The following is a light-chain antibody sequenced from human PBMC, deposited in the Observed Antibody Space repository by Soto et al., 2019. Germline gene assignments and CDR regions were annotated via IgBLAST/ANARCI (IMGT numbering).Light chain of an antibody. CDR1: QSVRSSY. CDR2: GAS. CDR3: QQYGSSPRT. Sequence: IALTQSPGTLSLSPGERATLSCRASQSVRSSYLAWYQQKPGQAPRLLIYGASSRATGIPDRFSGRGSGTDFTLTISRLEPDDFAVYYCQQYGSSPRTFGQGTKVDIK. J-gene: IGKJ1*01. V-gene: IGKV3-20*01.